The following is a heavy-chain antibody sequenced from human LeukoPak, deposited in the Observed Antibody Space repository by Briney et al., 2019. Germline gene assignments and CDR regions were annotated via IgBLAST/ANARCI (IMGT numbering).Heavy chain of an antibody. Sequence: PGGSLRLSCTASGFTLRNYWMHWVRQVPGTRLVWLSRIGGEGSVTHYADSVQGRLTISRDNAKNSLYLQINNLRGEDTAVYYCARYSSSSGGASYYLDYWGHGTLVTASS. CDR3: ARYSSSSGGASYYLDY. D-gene: IGHD6-6*01. CDR2: IGGEGSVT. CDR1: GFTLRNYW. V-gene: IGHV3-74*01. J-gene: IGHJ4*01.